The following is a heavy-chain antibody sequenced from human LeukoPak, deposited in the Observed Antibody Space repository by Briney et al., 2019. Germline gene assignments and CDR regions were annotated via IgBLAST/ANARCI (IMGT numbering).Heavy chain of an antibody. D-gene: IGHD3-22*01. CDR3: ARDDKQHYYDSSGTPDY. J-gene: IGHJ4*02. Sequence: ASVKVSCKASGYTFTGYYMHWVRQAPGQGLEWMGWINPNSGGTNYAQKFQGRVTMTRDTSISTAYMELSRLRSDDTAVYYCARDDKQHYYDSSGTPDYWSQGTLVTVSS. CDR1: GYTFTGYY. V-gene: IGHV1-2*02. CDR2: INPNSGGT.